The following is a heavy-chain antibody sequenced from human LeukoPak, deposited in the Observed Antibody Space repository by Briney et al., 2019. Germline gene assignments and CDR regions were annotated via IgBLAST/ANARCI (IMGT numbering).Heavy chain of an antibody. CDR3: ATENWNYAHYYFDY. CDR2: FDPEDGET. CDR1: GYTFTGYY. J-gene: IGHJ4*02. Sequence: ASVKVSCKASGYTFTGYYMHWVRQAPGKGLEWMGGFDPEDGETIYAQKFQGRVTMTEDTSTDTAYMELSSLRSEDTAVYYCATENWNYAHYYFDYWGQGTLVTVSS. D-gene: IGHD1-7*01. V-gene: IGHV1-24*01.